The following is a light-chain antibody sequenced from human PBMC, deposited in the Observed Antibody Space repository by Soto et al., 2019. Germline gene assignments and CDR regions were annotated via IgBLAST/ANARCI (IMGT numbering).Light chain of an antibody. Sequence: DVVMTQSPLSLPVTLGQPASISCRSNQSLVHSDGIAYFSWFQQRPGRSPRRLISEVSKRDSGVPDRFRGSGSGTDFTLHISRVEAEDVGVYYCMQGRHLAWTFGQGTKVDIK. J-gene: IGKJ1*01. CDR2: EVS. CDR3: MQGRHLAWT. V-gene: IGKV2-30*02. CDR1: QSLVHSDGIAY.